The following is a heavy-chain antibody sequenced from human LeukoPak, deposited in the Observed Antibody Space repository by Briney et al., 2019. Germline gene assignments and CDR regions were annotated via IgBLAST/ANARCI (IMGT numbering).Heavy chain of an antibody. V-gene: IGHV1-18*01. J-gene: IGHJ6*02. CDR2: ISAYNGNT. CDR3: ARDLAELEIVFGYYYYGMDV. Sequence: VASVKVSCKASGYTFTSYGISWVRQAPGQGLEWMGWISAYNGNTNYAQKLQGRVTMTTDTSTSTAYMELRSLRSDDTAVYYCARDLAELEIVFGYYYYGMDVWGQGTTVTVSS. CDR1: GYTFTSYG. D-gene: IGHD1-1*01.